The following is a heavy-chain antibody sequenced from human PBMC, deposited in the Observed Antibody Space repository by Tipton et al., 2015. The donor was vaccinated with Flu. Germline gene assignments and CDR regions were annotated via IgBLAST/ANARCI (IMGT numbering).Heavy chain of an antibody. V-gene: IGHV4-31*03. CDR2: IYYSGST. J-gene: IGHJ2*01. D-gene: IGHD4-23*01. CDR3: ANYGGNSEPYWYFDP. Sequence: TLSLTCTVSGGSISSGGYYWSWIRQHPGKGLEWIGYIYYSGSTYYNPSLKSRVTISVDTSKNQFSLKLSSVTAADTAVYYCANYGGNSEPYWYFDPWGRGTLVTVSS. CDR1: GGSISSGGYY.